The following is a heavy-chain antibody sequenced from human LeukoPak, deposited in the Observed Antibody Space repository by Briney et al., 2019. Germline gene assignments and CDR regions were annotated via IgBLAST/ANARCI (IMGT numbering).Heavy chain of an antibody. CDR2: INHSGST. V-gene: IGHV4-34*01. CDR3: ARDIGYPDY. CDR1: GGSFSDYY. Sequence: PSETLSLTCAVCGGSFSDYYWSWIRQPPGKGLEWIGEINHSGSTNYNPSLKSRVTISVDTSKSQFSLKLSSVTAADTAVYYCARDIGYPDYWGQGTLVTVSS. D-gene: IGHD5-18*01. J-gene: IGHJ4*02.